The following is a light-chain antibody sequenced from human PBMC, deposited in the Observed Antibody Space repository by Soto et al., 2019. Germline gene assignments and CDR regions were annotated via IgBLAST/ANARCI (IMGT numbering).Light chain of an antibody. CDR2: AAS. CDR3: QQSYNTPIT. J-gene: IGKJ5*01. Sequence: DIQMTQSPSSLSASVRDRVTITCRASQRIGRYLNWYQQKPGKAPELLINAASTSQSGVPSRFSDSGSGTDFTLTISSLQPEDFATYYCQQSYNTPITFGQGTRLEIK. CDR1: QRIGRY. V-gene: IGKV1-39*01.